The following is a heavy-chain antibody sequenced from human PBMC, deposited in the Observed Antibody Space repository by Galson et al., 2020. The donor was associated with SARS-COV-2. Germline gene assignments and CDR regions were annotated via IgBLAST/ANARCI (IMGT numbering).Heavy chain of an antibody. D-gene: IGHD5-18*01. CDR1: GFTFSSYA. CDR3: ASSVQLWLIDDAFDI. Sequence: GGSLRLSCAASGFTFSSYAMHWVRQAPGKGLEWVAVISYDGSNKYYADSVKGRFTISRDNSKNTLYLQMNSLRAEDTAVYYCASSVQLWLIDDAFDIWGQGTMVTVSS. J-gene: IGHJ3*02. V-gene: IGHV3-30*04. CDR2: ISYDGSNK.